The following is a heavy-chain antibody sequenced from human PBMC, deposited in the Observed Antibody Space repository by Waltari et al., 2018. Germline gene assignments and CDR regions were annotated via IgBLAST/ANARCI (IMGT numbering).Heavy chain of an antibody. CDR2: ISYDGSTT. CDR3: VRQQWGSDIHDAFDI. CDR1: GFSFSPYC. V-gene: IGHV3-30*04. D-gene: IGHD1-26*01. J-gene: IGHJ3*02. Sequence: LVVSGGGVVRPGRSLTPSCLVCGFSFSPYCMHWVRQVPNKGLEWVAVISYDGSTTNYADSVKGRFSISRDNSQNMLYLQLSSLRPEDTALYYCVRQQWGSDIHDAFDIWGQGTTVTVSS.